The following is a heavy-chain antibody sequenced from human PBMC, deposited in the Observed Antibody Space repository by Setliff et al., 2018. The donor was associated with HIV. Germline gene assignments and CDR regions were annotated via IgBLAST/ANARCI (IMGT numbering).Heavy chain of an antibody. CDR2: IYSSGSGRT. D-gene: IGHD6-13*01. CDR1: GGSVTSSTYY. V-gene: IGHV4-39*01. J-gene: IGHJ4*02. CDR3: AAAEGQGPWYFFDN. Sequence: SETLSLTCTVSGGSVTSSTYYWGWIRQPPGKGLEWIGNIYSSGSGRTYYSLSLKSRVTISVDTSKNQFSLSLSSVTATDTALYFCAAAEGQGPWYFFDNWGQGTQVTVSS.